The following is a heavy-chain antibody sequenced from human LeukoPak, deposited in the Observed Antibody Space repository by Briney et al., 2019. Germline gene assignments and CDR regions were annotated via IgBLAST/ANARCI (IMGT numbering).Heavy chain of an antibody. CDR2: IIPIFGTA. J-gene: IGHJ6*02. D-gene: IGHD2-2*01. V-gene: IGHV1-69*13. CDR3: ARSVPATYYYYGMDV. CDR1: AGTFSSYA. Sequence: AASVKVSCKASAGTFSSYAISWVRQAPGQGLEWMGGIIPIFGTANYAQTFQGRVTITADESTSTAYMELSSLRSEDTAVYYCARSVPATYYYYGMDVWGQGTTVTVSS.